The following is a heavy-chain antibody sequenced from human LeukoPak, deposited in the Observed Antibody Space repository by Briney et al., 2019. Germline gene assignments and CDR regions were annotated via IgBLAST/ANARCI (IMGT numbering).Heavy chain of an antibody. CDR2: ISGSGDST. V-gene: IGHV3-23*01. CDR3: ARRSGVAVAGAFDY. Sequence: GGSLRLSCAASGFTFSNYAMRWVRQAPGKGLEWVSGISGSGDSTYYADSVKGRFTISRDNSKNTLYLQMNSLRAEDTAVYFCARRSGVAVAGAFDYWGQGTLVTVSS. CDR1: GFTFSNYA. J-gene: IGHJ4*02. D-gene: IGHD6-19*01.